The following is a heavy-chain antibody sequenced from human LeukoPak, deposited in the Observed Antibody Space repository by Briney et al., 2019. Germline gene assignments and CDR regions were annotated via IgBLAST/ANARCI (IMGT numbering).Heavy chain of an antibody. Sequence: PGGSLRLSCAASGFTFSNYWMSWVRQAPGKGLEWVAIIKQDGSEKYYVDSMKGRFTISRDNSKNTLYLQMNSLRAEDTAVYYCAKDKVASDIVVVPAAFFDYWGQGTLVTVSS. CDR1: GFTFSNYW. V-gene: IGHV3-7*01. D-gene: IGHD2-2*01. CDR3: AKDKVASDIVVVPAAFFDY. CDR2: IKQDGSEK. J-gene: IGHJ4*02.